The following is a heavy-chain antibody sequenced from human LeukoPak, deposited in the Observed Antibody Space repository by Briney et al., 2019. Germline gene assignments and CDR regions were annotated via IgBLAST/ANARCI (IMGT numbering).Heavy chain of an antibody. J-gene: IGHJ1*01. D-gene: IGHD2-15*01. V-gene: IGHV1-69*05. Sequence: SVKVSCKASGGTFSSYSFSWVRQAPGQGLEWMGGIIPIFGTANYAQKLQGRVTMTTDTSTSTAYMELRSLRSDDTAVYYCARAPEEYCSGVRCSTAKYFQHWGQGTLVTVPS. CDR3: ARAPEEYCSGVRCSTAKYFQH. CDR1: GGTFSSYS. CDR2: IIPIFGTA.